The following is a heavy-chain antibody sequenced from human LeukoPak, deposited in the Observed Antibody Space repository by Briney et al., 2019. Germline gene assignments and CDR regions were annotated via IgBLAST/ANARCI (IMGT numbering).Heavy chain of an antibody. CDR1: GFTFSTYW. Sequence: YPGGSLRLSCAASGFTFSTYWMTWVRQASGKGLEWVANINQDGREKYYVDSVKGRFTISRDNAKNSLYLQMNSLRAEDTAVYYCARRGSSWYAAVYWGQGTLVTVSS. CDR3: ARRGSSWYAAVY. CDR2: INQDGREK. D-gene: IGHD6-13*01. J-gene: IGHJ4*02. V-gene: IGHV3-7*02.